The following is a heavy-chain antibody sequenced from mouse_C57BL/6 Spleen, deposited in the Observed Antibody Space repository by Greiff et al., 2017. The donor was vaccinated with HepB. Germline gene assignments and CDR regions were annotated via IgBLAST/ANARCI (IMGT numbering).Heavy chain of an antibody. J-gene: IGHJ1*03. D-gene: IGHD3-3*01. Sequence: VQRVESGPELVKPGASVKISCKASGYAFSSSWMNWVKQRPGKGLEWIGRIYPGDGDTNYNGKFKGKATLTADKSSSTAYMQLSSLTSEDSAVYFCAREGPYWYFDVWGTGTTVTVSS. CDR1: GYAFSSSW. CDR2: IYPGDGDT. CDR3: AREGPYWYFDV. V-gene: IGHV1-82*01.